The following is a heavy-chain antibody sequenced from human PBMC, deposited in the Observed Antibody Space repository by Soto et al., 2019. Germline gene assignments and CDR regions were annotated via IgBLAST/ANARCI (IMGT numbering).Heavy chain of an antibody. CDR3: AALAVAEAFDI. CDR2: IVVGSGNT. Sequence: ASVKVSCKASGFTFTSSSVQWVLQARGQRLEWIGWIVVGSGNTNYAQKFQERVTITRDMSTSTAYMELSSLRSEDTAVYYCAALAVAEAFDIWGQGTMVTVSS. CDR1: GFTFTSSS. D-gene: IGHD6-19*01. J-gene: IGHJ3*02. V-gene: IGHV1-58*01.